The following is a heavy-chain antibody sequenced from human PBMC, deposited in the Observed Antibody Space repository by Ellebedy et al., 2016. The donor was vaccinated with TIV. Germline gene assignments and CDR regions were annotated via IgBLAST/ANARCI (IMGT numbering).Heavy chain of an antibody. V-gene: IGHV3-48*02. CDR2: ISSVLTI. D-gene: IGHD3-9*01. Sequence: GESLKISXAASGFTFSSYNMNWVRQAPGKGLEWVSYISSVLTIYYADSVKGRFTISRDNAKNSLYLQLNSLRDEDTAVYHCARDSPGWSAFDIWGQGTMVTVSS. CDR1: GFTFSSYN. CDR3: ARDSPGWSAFDI. J-gene: IGHJ3*02.